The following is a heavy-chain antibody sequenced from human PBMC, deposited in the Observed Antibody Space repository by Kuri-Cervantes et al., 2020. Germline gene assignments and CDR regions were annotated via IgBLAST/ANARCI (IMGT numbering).Heavy chain of an antibody. CDR3: VRDSHYDTLTGYNPFDY. CDR1: GFNVNKKY. J-gene: IGHJ4*02. V-gene: IGHV3-53*01. D-gene: IGHD3-9*01. CDR2: IYNDDST. Sequence: GGSLRLSCAASGFNVNKKYMSWVRQAPGKGLEWVSLIYNDDSTFYADSVKGRFTISRDNAKNSLYLQMNSLRAEDTAVYYCVRDSHYDTLTGYNPFDYWGQGTLVTVSS.